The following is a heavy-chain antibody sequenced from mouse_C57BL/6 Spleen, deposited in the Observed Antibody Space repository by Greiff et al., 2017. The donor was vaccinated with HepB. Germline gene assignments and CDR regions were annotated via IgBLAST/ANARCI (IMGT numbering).Heavy chain of an antibody. CDR3: ARMDPAYYSKRGAMDY. V-gene: IGHV8-8*01. Sequence: QVTLKVSGPGILQPSQTLSLTCSFSGFSLSTFGMGVGWIRQPSGKGLEWLAHIWWDDDKYYNPALKSRLTISKDTSKNQVFLKIANVDTADTATYYCARMDPAYYSKRGAMDYWGQGTSVTVSS. D-gene: IGHD2-5*01. J-gene: IGHJ4*01. CDR1: GFSLSTFGMG. CDR2: IWWDDDK.